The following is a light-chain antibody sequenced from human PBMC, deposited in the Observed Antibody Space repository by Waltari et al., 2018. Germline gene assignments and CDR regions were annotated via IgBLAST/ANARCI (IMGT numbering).Light chain of an antibody. V-gene: IGLV2-23*01. CDR1: SSDLGSYTL. CDR2: EGT. Sequence: QSALTQPASVSGSPGQSITISCTATSSDLGSYTLVSWYQQHPGKAPKLILYEGTKRPSGVSNRFSCSKSGNTASLTISGLQAEDEADYYCRSYAGTRVFGGGTKLTVL. J-gene: IGLJ3*02. CDR3: RSYAGTRV.